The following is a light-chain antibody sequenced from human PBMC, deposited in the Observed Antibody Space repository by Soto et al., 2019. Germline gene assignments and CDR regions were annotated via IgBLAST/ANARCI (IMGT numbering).Light chain of an antibody. Sequence: DIQMTQSPSTLSGSVGDRVTITCRASQTISSWLAWYQQNPGKAPKLLIYKASTLKSGVPSRFSGSGSGTEFTLTISSLQPDDFATYYCQHYNSYSEAFGQGTKVERK. V-gene: IGKV1-5*03. CDR2: KAS. J-gene: IGKJ1*01. CDR1: QTISSW. CDR3: QHYNSYSEA.